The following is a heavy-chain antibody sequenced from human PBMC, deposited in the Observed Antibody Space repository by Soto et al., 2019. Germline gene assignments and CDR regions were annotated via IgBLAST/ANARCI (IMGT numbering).Heavy chain of an antibody. D-gene: IGHD3-9*01. V-gene: IGHV3-21*01. CDR3: GRDKARNDWNYASYGMDV. CDR2: ISSSSYI. CDR1: GFTFSSYS. Sequence: GGSLRLSCAASGFTFSSYSMNWVRQAPGKGLEWVSSISSSSYIYYADSVKGRFTISRDNAKNSLYLQMNSLRATDTAVYYCGRDKARNDWNYASYGMDVWGQGTTVTVSS. J-gene: IGHJ6*02.